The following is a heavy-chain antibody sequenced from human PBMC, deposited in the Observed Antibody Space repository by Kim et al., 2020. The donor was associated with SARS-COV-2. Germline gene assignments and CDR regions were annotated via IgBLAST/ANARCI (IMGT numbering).Heavy chain of an antibody. J-gene: IGHJ5*02. V-gene: IGHV3-23*01. CDR3: AKAGVPVPYNTASLRFDP. CDR2: ISGSGGTT. Sequence: GGSLRLSCAASGFTFSNYAMSWVRQAPGKGLEWVSSISGSGGTTFYADSVKGRFTISRDNSKNTLSLQMNSLRAEDTAVYHCAKAGVPVPYNTASLRFDP. D-gene: IGHD3-3*01. CDR1: GFTFSNYA.